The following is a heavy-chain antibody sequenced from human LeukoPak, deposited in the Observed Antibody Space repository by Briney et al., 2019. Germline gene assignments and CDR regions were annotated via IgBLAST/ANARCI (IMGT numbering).Heavy chain of an antibody. CDR3: AREGRLRVTPPYYGMDV. D-gene: IGHD4-23*01. CDR1: GLTFSSYS. V-gene: IGHV3-48*02. CDR2: ISSSSSTI. Sequence: GGSLRLSCAASGLTFSSYSMNWVRQAPGKGLEWVSYISSSSSTIYYADSVKGRFTISRDNAKNSLYLQMNSLRDEDTAVYYCAREGRLRVTPPYYGMDVWGQGTTVTVSS. J-gene: IGHJ6*02.